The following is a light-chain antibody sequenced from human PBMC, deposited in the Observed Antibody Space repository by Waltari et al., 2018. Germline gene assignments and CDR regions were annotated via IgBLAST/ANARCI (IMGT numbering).Light chain of an antibody. CDR3: QQHIRLPGT. Sequence: LTQSPGTLSLSPGERATLSCRASQSISRYLAWYQQKPGQAPRLLIYGAATRATGSPDRFSDRGSGTDVRLTVSGLAPDESAVYDCQQHIRLPGTFGQGTKVEIK. CDR1: QSISRY. V-gene: IGKV3-20*01. J-gene: IGKJ1*01. CDR2: GAA.